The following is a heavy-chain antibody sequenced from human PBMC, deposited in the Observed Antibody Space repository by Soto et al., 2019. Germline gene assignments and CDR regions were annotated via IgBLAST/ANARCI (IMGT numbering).Heavy chain of an antibody. J-gene: IGHJ4*02. CDR3: ARQYDSSGHYYGTMVD. V-gene: IGHV5-51*01. CDR1: GYSFTIYW. CDR2: IYPGDSDT. Sequence: PGESLKISCKGSGYSFTIYWIGWVRQMPGKGLEWMGIIYPGDSDTRYSPSFQGQVTISADKSISTAYLQWSSLKASATAMYYCARQYDSSGHYYGTMVDWGQGTLVTVSS. D-gene: IGHD3-22*01.